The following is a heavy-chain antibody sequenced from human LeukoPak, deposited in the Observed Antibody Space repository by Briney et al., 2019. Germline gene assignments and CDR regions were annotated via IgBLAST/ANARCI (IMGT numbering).Heavy chain of an antibody. V-gene: IGHV4-61*02. J-gene: IGHJ4*02. D-gene: IGHD6-13*01. Sequence: SETLSLSCTVSGGSISSGSYFWTWIRQPAGKGLEWIGRIYTSGSTDYNPSLKSRVTISVDASKNQFSLKLSSVTAADTAVYYCAREGYSSSWYSGYYYFDYWGQGTLATVSS. CDR3: AREGYSSSWYSGYYYFDY. CDR1: GGSISSGSYF. CDR2: IYTSGST.